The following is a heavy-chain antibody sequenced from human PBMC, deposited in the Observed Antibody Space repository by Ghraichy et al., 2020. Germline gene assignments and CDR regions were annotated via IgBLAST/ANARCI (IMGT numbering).Heavy chain of an antibody. V-gene: IGHV3-30*02. CDR1: GFTFSTFG. J-gene: IGHJ4*02. CDR2: LRPDGRDQ. D-gene: IGHD6-19*01. CDR3: ARDGSGWCPDY. Sequence: GESLNISCAASGFTFSTFGMHWVRQAPGKGLEWVALLRPDGRDQKCGDSVKGRFTMSRDNSKNTVYLEMNSLRAEDTAVYYCARDGSGWCPDYWGQGTLVTVSS.